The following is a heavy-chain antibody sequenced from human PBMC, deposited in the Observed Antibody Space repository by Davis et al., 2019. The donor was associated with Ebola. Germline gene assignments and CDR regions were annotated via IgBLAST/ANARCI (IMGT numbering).Heavy chain of an antibody. J-gene: IGHJ3*02. V-gene: IGHV3-30-3*01. CDR2: ISYDGSNK. D-gene: IGHD2-2*01. Sequence: GESLKISCAASGFTFSSYAMHWVRQAPGKGLEWVAVISYDGSNKYYADSVKGRFTISRDNSKNTLYLQMNSLRAEDTAVYYCARGWTSIEGYCSSTSCRGAFDIWGQGTMVTVSS. CDR3: ARGWTSIEGYCSSTSCRGAFDI. CDR1: GFTFSSYA.